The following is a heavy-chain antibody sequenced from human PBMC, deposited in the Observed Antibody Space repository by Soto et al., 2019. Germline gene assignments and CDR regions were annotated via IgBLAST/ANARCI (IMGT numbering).Heavy chain of an antibody. D-gene: IGHD2-15*01. Sequence: EVQLLESGGGLVQPGGSLRLSCAASGFTFSSYAMSWVRQAPGKGLEWVSTISSSGGSTHYADSVKGRFTISRDNSKNALCMQMNSLRAEDTAVYYCAKFYGGGSANTYTIAPWGQGTLVTVSS. J-gene: IGHJ5*02. CDR1: GFTFSSYA. CDR2: ISSSGGST. CDR3: AKFYGGGSANTYTIAP. V-gene: IGHV3-23*01.